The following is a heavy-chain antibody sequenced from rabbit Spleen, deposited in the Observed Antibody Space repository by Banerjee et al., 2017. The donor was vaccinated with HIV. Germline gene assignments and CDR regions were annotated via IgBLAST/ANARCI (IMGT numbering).Heavy chain of an antibody. CDR2: IAGGSSDFT. CDR1: GFSFSSNDY. J-gene: IGHJ6*01. D-gene: IGHD8-1*01. Sequence: QSLEESGGDLVKPGASLTLTCTASGFSFSSNDYMCWVRQAPGKGLEWISCIAGGSSDFTYSATWAKGRFTCSKTSSTTVTLQMTSLTAADTATYFCARDSGSSFSSYGMDLWGPGTLVTVS. CDR3: ARDSGSSFSSYGMDL. V-gene: IGHV1S40*01.